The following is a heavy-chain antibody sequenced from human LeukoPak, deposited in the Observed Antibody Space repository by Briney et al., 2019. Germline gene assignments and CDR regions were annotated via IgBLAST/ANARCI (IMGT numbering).Heavy chain of an antibody. J-gene: IGHJ3*02. CDR2: ISSSSYI. V-gene: IGHV3-21*01. D-gene: IGHD3-22*01. Sequence: PGGSLRLSCAASGFTLSSYSMNWVRQAPGKGLEWVSSISSSSYIYYADSVKGRFTISRDNAKNSLYLQMNSLRAEDTAVYYCARVPDSSGYYFSAFDIWGQGTMVTVSS. CDR1: GFTLSSYS. CDR3: ARVPDSSGYYFSAFDI.